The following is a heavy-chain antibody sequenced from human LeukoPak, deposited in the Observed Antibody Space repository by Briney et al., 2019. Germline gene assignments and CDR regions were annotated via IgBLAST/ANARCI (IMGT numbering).Heavy chain of an antibody. CDR1: GFTFSSYG. J-gene: IGHJ6*02. CDR3: ARAPRVWMVRADYYYYGMDV. V-gene: IGHV3-13*01. Sequence: GRSLRLSCAASGFTFSSYGMHWVRRATGKGLEWISAIGTAGDTYYPGSVKGRFTISRENAKNSLYLQMNSLRAGDTAVYYCARAPRVWMVRADYYYYGMDVWGQGTTVTVSS. D-gene: IGHD3-10*01. CDR2: IGTAGDT.